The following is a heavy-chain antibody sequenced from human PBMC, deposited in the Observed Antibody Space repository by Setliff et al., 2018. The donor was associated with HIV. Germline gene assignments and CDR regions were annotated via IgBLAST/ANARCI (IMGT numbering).Heavy chain of an antibody. CDR2: IYYSGST. Sequence: PSETLSLTCTVSGGPISSHYWSWIRQPPGKGLEWIGYIYYSGSTNYNPSLKSRVTISVDTSKNQFSLKLSSVTAADTAVYYCARDLPELTGRSFDPWGQGIQVTVSS. CDR3: ARDLPELTGRSFDP. J-gene: IGHJ5*02. D-gene: IGHD7-27*01. V-gene: IGHV4-59*11. CDR1: GGPISSHY.